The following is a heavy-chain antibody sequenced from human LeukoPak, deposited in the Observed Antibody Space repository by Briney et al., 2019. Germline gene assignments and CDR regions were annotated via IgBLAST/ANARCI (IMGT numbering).Heavy chain of an antibody. Sequence: GRSLRLSCAASGFTFDDYAMRWVRHAPGKGLEWVSGISWNSGSIGYADSVKGRFTISRDNAKNSLYLQMNSLRAEDTALYYCAKGPTVTTHYYGMDVWGQGTTVTVSS. D-gene: IGHD4-17*01. CDR3: AKGPTVTTHYYGMDV. CDR2: ISWNSGSI. J-gene: IGHJ6*02. CDR1: GFTFDDYA. V-gene: IGHV3-9*01.